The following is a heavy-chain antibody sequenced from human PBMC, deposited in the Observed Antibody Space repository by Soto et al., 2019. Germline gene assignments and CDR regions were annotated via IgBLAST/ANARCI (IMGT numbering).Heavy chain of an antibody. Sequence: SETLSLTCPVSRGSLTSSLYSWGWIRQPPGRGREWIGTIYYSGGTYYNPSLKSRVRWCVGSSRTRFTRKLSSVAGGYTAVYYCARSAVIVVVPGVHFGCWGQGSRGTV. J-gene: IGHJ4*02. CDR2: IYYSGGT. D-gene: IGHD2-2*01. V-gene: IGHV4-39*01. CDR1: RGSLTSSLYS. CDR3: ARSAVIVVVPGVHFGC.